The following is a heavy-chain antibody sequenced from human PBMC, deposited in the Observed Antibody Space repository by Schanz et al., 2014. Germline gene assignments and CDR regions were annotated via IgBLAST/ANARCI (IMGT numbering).Heavy chain of an antibody. CDR2: INWNGGST. CDR3: AKDGIMVQGVIWERYFDS. V-gene: IGHV3-20*04. D-gene: IGHD3-10*01. CDR1: GFSFSIFA. J-gene: IGHJ4*02. Sequence: EVQLLESGGGLVQPGGSLRLSCAASGFSFSIFAMTWVRQAPGKGLEWVSGINWNGGSTGYADSVKGRFTISRDNAKNSLYLQMNSLRAEDTALYYCAKDGIMVQGVIWERYFDSWGQGTLVTVSS.